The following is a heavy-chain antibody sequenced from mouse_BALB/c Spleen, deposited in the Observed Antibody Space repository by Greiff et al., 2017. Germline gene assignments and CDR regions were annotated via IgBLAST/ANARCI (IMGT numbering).Heavy chain of an antibody. CDR3: ARDDYPFAY. CDR2: ILPGSGST. D-gene: IGHD2-4*01. J-gene: IGHJ3*01. Sequence: QVQLQQSGAELMKPGASVKISCKATGYTFSSYWIEWVKQRPGHGLEWIGEILPGSGSTNYNEKFKGKATFTADTSSNTAYMQLSSLTSEDSAVYYCARDDYPFAYWGQGTLVTVSA. CDR1: GYTFSSYW. V-gene: IGHV1-9*01.